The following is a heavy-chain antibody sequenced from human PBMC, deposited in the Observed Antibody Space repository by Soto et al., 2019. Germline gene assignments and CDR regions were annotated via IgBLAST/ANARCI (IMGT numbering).Heavy chain of an antibody. Sequence: SETLSLTCAVYGGSLSGYYWSWIRQPPGKGLEWIGEINHSGSTNYNPSLKSRVTISVDTSKNQFSLKLSSVTAADTAVYYCASTGYSYGFWGQGTLVTVSS. V-gene: IGHV4-34*01. CDR1: GGSLSGYY. CDR2: INHSGST. J-gene: IGHJ4*02. CDR3: ASTGYSYGF. D-gene: IGHD5-18*01.